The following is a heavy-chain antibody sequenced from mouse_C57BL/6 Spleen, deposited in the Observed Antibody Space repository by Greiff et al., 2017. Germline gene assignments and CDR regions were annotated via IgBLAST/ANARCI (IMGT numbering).Heavy chain of an antibody. CDR2: IYPGSGST. V-gene: IGHV1-55*01. J-gene: IGHJ3*01. D-gene: IGHD1-1*01. CDR3: ARGGYYGSEGWFAY. Sequence: VQLQQSGAELVKPGASVKMSCKASGYTFTSYWITWVKQRPGQGLEWIGDIYPGSGSTNYNEKFKSKAKLTVDTSSSTAYMQLSSLTSEDSAVYYCARGGYYGSEGWFAYWGQGTLVTVSA. CDR1: GYTFTSYW.